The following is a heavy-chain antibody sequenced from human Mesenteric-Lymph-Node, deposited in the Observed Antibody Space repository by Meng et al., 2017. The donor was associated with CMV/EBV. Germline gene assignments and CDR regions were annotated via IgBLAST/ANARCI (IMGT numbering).Heavy chain of an antibody. CDR3: ARPTAGYSHAD. D-gene: IGHD5-18*01. J-gene: IGHJ4*02. Sequence: LSCAASGFTFSSYSMNWVRQAPGKGLEWVSSISSSSSYIYYADSVKGRFTISRDNAKNSLYLQMNSLRAEDTAVYYCARPTAGYSHADWGQGTLVTVSS. CDR1: GFTFSSYS. V-gene: IGHV3-21*01. CDR2: ISSSSSYI.